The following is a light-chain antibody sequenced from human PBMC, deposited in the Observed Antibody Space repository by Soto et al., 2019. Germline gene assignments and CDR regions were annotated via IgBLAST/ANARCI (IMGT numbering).Light chain of an antibody. CDR2: AAS. V-gene: IGKV1-39*01. CDR1: QTISSY. CDR3: QQSNSSPRT. J-gene: IGKJ1*01. Sequence: IHMTLSASSLSASVGYRVTITCRASQTISSYLHWYQQKQGKAPKLLIYAASSLQSGVPSRFSGSGYGTHFNLTISSLQTEDFATYYCQQSNSSPRTFGQGTKVDIK.